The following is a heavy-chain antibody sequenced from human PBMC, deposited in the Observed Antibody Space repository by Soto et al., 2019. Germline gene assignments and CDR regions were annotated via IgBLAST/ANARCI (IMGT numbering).Heavy chain of an antibody. V-gene: IGHV1-18*01. CDR1: GYTFTSDA. D-gene: IGHD3-10*01. J-gene: IGHJ4*02. Sequence: ASVKVSCKASGYTFTSDALHWVRQAPGQGLEWMGWISAYNGNTNFAQKLQGRVTMTTDTSTSTAYMELRSLRSDDTAVYYCTTWSISMVRGVIKYWGQGTMVTVSS. CDR2: ISAYNGNT. CDR3: TTWSISMVRGVIKY.